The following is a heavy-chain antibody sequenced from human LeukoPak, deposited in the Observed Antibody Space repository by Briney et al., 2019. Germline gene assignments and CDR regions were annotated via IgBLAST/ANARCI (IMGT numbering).Heavy chain of an antibody. CDR3: AIKRYSGSQGWFDP. V-gene: IGHV4-59*01. Sequence: SETLSLTCTVSGGSISSYYWSWIRQPPGKGLEWIGYIYYSGSTNYNPSLKSRVTISVDTSKNQFSLKLSSVTAADTAVYYCAIKRYSGSQGWFDPWGQGTLVTVSS. D-gene: IGHD1-26*01. J-gene: IGHJ5*02. CDR1: GGSISSYY. CDR2: IYYSGST.